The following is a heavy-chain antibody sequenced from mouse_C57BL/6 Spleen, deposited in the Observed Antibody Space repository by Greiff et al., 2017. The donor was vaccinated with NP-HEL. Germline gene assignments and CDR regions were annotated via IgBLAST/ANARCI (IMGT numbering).Heavy chain of an antibody. Sequence: QVQLKESGAELARPGASVKLSCKASGYTFTRYGISWVKQRTGQGLEWIGEIYPRSGNTYYNEKFKGKATLTADKSSSTAYMELRSLTSEDSAVYFCARCVVTTVVENFDYWGQGTTLTVSS. V-gene: IGHV1-81*01. CDR2: IYPRSGNT. CDR3: ARCVVTTVVENFDY. D-gene: IGHD1-1*01. CDR1: GYTFTRYG. J-gene: IGHJ2*01.